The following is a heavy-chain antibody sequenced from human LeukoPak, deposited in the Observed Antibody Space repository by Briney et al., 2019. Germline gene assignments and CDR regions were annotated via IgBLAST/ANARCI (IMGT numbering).Heavy chain of an antibody. V-gene: IGHV4-38-2*02. CDR1: GYSISSGYY. J-gene: IGHJ4*02. CDR3: ARQWVVGAPFDY. CDR2: IYHSGST. Sequence: NPPETLSLTCTVSGYSISSGYYWGWIRQPPGKGLEWIGSIYHSGSTYYNPSLKSRVTISVDTSKNQFSLKLSSVTAADTAVYYCARQWVVGAPFDYWGQGTLVTVSS. D-gene: IGHD1-26*01.